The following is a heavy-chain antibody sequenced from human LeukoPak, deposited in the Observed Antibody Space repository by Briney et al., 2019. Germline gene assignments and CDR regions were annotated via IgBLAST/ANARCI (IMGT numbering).Heavy chain of an antibody. D-gene: IGHD2-2*01. J-gene: IGHJ5*02. CDR1: GYTFTGYY. V-gene: IGHV1-2*02. CDR2: INPNSGGT. CDR3: ARNYQLLAEFDP. Sequence: GASVKVSCKASGYTFTGYYMHWVRQAPGQGLEWMGWINPNSGGTNYAQKLQGRVTMTTDTSTSTAYMELRSLRSDDTAVYYCARNYQLLAEFDPWGQGTLVTVSS.